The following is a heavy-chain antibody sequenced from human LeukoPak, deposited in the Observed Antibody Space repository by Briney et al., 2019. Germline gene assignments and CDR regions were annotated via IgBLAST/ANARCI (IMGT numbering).Heavy chain of an antibody. J-gene: IGHJ4*02. CDR1: GFTFSSYA. Sequence: GGSLRLSCAASGFTFSSYAIHWVRQAPGKGLEWVAVISYDGSNKYYEDSVKGRFTISRDNSKNTLYLQMNSLRAEDMAVYYCAREEWYYFDYWGQGTLVTVSS. CDR3: AREEWYYFDY. CDR2: ISYDGSNK. D-gene: IGHD3-3*01. V-gene: IGHV3-30-3*01.